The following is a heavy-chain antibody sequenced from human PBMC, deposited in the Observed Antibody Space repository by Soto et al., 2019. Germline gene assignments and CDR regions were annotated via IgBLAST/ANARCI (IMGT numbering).Heavy chain of an antibody. Sequence: ASVKVSCKASGYTFTGYYMHWVRQAPGQGLEWTGWINPNSGGTNYAQKFQGRVTMTRDTSISTAYMELSRLRSDDTAVYYCARVHWLVLDAFDIWGQGTMVTVSS. CDR3: ARVHWLVLDAFDI. J-gene: IGHJ3*02. V-gene: IGHV1-2*02. D-gene: IGHD6-19*01. CDR2: INPNSGGT. CDR1: GYTFTGYY.